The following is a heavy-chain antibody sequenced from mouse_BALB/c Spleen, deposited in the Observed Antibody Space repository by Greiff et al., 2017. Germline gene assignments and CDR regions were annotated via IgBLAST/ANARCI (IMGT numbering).Heavy chain of an antibody. Sequence: EVKLMESGPGLVKPSQSLSLTCTVTGYSITSDYAWNWIRQFPGNKLEWMGYISYSGSTSYNPSLKSRISITRDTSKNQFFLQLNSVTTEDTATYYCARYGYDWYFDVWGAGTTVTVSS. J-gene: IGHJ1*01. CDR3: ARYGYDWYFDV. CDR1: GYSITSDYA. V-gene: IGHV3-2*02. CDR2: ISYSGST. D-gene: IGHD2-2*01.